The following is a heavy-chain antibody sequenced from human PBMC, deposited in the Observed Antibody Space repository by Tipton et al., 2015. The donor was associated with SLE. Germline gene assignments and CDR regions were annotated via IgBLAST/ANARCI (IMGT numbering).Heavy chain of an antibody. CDR3: ASNLGAVVVPTTPYRMDV. CDR2: IDPEDGET. Sequence: QLVQSGPEVKKPGTTVKISCKISGYRFIDYYMHWVQQAPGKGLEWMGLIDPEDGETMYAEHLQGRVSMTADTSTDTTYMELSSLTSEDTAVYFCASNLGAVVVPTTPYRMDVWGQGTTVIVSS. D-gene: IGHD2-2*01. J-gene: IGHJ6*02. V-gene: IGHV1-69-2*01. CDR1: GYRFIDYY.